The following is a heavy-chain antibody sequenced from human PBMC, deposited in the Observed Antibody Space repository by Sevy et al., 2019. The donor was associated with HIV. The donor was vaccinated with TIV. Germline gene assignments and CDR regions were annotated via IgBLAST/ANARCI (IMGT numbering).Heavy chain of an antibody. J-gene: IGHJ5*02. CDR2: TYYRSKWYN. V-gene: IGHV6-1*01. CDR3: ARDRGLRLYSSSWYGWFDP. CDR1: GDSVSSNSAA. Sequence: SQTLSLTCAISGDSVSSNSAAWNWIRQSPSRGLEWLGRTYYRSKWYNDYAVSVKSRITINPETSMNQFSLQLNSVTPEETAVYYCARDRGLRLYSSSWYGWFDPWGQGTLVTVSS. D-gene: IGHD6-13*01.